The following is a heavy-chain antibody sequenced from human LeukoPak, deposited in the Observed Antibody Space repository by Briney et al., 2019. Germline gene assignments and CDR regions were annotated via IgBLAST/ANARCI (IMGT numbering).Heavy chain of an antibody. CDR3: ARHTYDSRSLDQ. Sequence: SETLSLICTVSGRSISGYYWSWIRQAPGKGLEWIGHIYYSGSTKYNPSLKSRLTISIDTSKNQFSLKLSSVTAADTAVYYCARHTYDSRSLDQWGQGTLVTVSS. J-gene: IGHJ4*02. CDR2: IYYSGST. CDR1: GRSISGYY. D-gene: IGHD3-22*01. V-gene: IGHV4-59*08.